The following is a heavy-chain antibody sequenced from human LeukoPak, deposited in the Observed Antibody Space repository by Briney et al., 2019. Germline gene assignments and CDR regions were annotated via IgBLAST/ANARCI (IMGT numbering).Heavy chain of an antibody. CDR1: GDSISRSDSY. Sequence: SXTLSLTCSVSGDSISRSDSYWDWIRQPPGKGLEWIGTIYYSGRTYYSPSLQSRLTMSVDPSNNQFSLNLRSVTAAETAVYYCARQRYYDGSGYLEWGQGTLLSVSS. V-gene: IGHV4-39*01. D-gene: IGHD3-22*01. CDR2: IYYSGRT. CDR3: ARQRYYDGSGYLE. J-gene: IGHJ1*01.